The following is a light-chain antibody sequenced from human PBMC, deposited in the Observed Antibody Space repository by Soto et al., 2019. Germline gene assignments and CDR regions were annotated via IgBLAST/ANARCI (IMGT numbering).Light chain of an antibody. CDR3: CSFTSSNTHV. J-gene: IGLJ1*01. V-gene: IGLV2-14*01. Sequence: QSALTQPASVSGSPGQSITISCTGTNRDVGSYNLVSWYQQRPGEAPKLIISEVRNRPSGVSGRFSGSKSGNTASLTISGLQAEDEADYYCCSFTSSNTHVFGTGTKVTVL. CDR2: EVR. CDR1: NRDVGSYNL.